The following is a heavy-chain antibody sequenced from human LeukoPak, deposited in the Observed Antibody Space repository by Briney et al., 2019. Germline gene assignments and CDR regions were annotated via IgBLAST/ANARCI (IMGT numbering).Heavy chain of an antibody. Sequence: PGGSLRLSCAASGFTFSSYWMHWVRQAPGKGLVWVSHINSDGSSTNYADSVKDRFTISRDNAKKTLYLQMNSLRAEDTAVYYCVAGCSGGSCYPGYWGQGTLVTVSS. J-gene: IGHJ4*02. D-gene: IGHD2-15*01. V-gene: IGHV3-74*01. CDR3: VAGCSGGSCYPGY. CDR2: INSDGSST. CDR1: GFTFSSYW.